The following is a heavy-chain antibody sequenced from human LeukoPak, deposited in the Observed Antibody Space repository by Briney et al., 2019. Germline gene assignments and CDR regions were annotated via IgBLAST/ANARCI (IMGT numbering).Heavy chain of an antibody. CDR2: INHSGST. CDR1: GGSSSGYY. V-gene: IGHV4-34*01. D-gene: IGHD1-26*01. J-gene: IGHJ4*02. Sequence: PSETLSLTCAVYGGSSSGYYWSWIRQPPGKGLEWIGEINHSGSTNYNPSLKSRVTISVDTSKNQFSLKLSSVTAADTAVYYCARWEGGSYYDFDYWVQGTLVTVSS. CDR3: ARWEGGSYYDFDY.